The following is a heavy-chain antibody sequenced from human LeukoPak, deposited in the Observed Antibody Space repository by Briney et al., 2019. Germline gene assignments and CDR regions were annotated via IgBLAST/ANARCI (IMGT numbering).Heavy chain of an antibody. Sequence: ASVKVSCKTSGYTFTSYGISWVRQAPGQGLEWMGWISAYNGNTNYAQKLQGRVTMTTDTSTSTAYMELRSLRSDDTAVYYCASRIAAASDAFDIWGQGTMVTVSS. D-gene: IGHD6-13*01. CDR1: GYTFTSYG. V-gene: IGHV1-18*01. J-gene: IGHJ3*02. CDR3: ASRIAAASDAFDI. CDR2: ISAYNGNT.